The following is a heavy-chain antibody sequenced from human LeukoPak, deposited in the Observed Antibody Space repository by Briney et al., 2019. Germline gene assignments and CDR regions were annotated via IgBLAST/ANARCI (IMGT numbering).Heavy chain of an antibody. D-gene: IGHD6-13*01. CDR3: ARGPSSSWAFPFDY. J-gene: IGHJ4*02. CDR2: IYHSGST. Sequence: PSGTLSLTCAVSGGSISSSNWWSWVRQPPGKGLEWIGEIYHSGSTYYNPSLKSRVTISVDRSKNQFSLKLSSVTAADTAVYYCARGPSSSWAFPFDYWGQGTLVTVSS. CDR1: GGSISSSNW. V-gene: IGHV4-4*02.